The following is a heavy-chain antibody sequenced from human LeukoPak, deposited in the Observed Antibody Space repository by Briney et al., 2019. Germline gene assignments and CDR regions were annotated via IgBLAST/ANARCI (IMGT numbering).Heavy chain of an antibody. V-gene: IGHV3-23*01. J-gene: IGHJ4*02. CDR1: GFSFSSYA. D-gene: IGHD3-22*01. CDR3: ARYRDGSGDYSYFDY. Sequence: GGSLRLSCAASGFSFSSYAMTWVRQAPGKGLEWVSRIRRSGDGTNYADSVKGRFTISRDTSKDTLYLQMNSLSAEDTAVYYCARYRDGSGDYSYFDYWGQGTLVTVSS. CDR2: IRRSGDGT.